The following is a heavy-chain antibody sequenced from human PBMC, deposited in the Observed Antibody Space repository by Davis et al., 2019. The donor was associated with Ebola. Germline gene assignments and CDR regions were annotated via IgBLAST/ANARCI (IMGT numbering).Heavy chain of an antibody. J-gene: IGHJ6*04. CDR3: ARVRQWLVNYYYYGMDV. CDR2: INPNSGGT. Sequence: ASVKVSCKTSGYTFTGHHIHWVRQAPGQGLEWMGRINPNSGGTNYAQKFQGRVTMTRDTSISTAYMELSRLRSDDTAVYYCARVRQWLVNYYYYGMDVWGKGTTVTVSS. CDR1: GYTFTGHH. V-gene: IGHV1-2*06. D-gene: IGHD6-19*01.